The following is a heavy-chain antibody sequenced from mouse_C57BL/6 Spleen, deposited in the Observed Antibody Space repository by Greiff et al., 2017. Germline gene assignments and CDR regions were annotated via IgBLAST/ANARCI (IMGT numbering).Heavy chain of an antibody. J-gene: IGHJ2*01. CDR2: IYPSDSET. CDR3: ARSGGYYYGRSYFDY. Sequence: QVQLQQPGAELVRPGSSVKLSYKASGYTFTSYWMDWVKQRPGQGLEWIGNIYPSDSETPYNQKFKDKATLTVDKSSSTASMQLSSLTSEDSAGYYWARSGGYYYGRSYFDYWGEGTTRTVSS. CDR1: GYTFTSYW. D-gene: IGHD1-1*01. V-gene: IGHV1-61*01.